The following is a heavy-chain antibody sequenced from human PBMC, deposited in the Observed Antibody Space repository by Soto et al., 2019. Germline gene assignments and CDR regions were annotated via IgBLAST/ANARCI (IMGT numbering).Heavy chain of an antibody. V-gene: IGHV3-15*07. J-gene: IGHJ4*02. Sequence: EVQLVESGGGLVKPGGSLRLSCAASGFTFSNAWMNWVRQAPGKGLEWVGRIKSKADGGTTDYAAPVKGRFTISRDDSKNTLYLQMNSLKAEDTAVYYCTTDYYVSSGYPNGDCFDYWGQGTLVTVSS. D-gene: IGHD3-22*01. CDR1: GFTFSNAW. CDR2: IKSKADGGTT. CDR3: TTDYYVSSGYPNGDCFDY.